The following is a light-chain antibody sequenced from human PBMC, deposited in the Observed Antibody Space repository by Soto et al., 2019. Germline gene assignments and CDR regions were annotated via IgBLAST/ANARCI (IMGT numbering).Light chain of an antibody. CDR2: DVS. CDR1: SSDVGGYNY. CDR3: SSYTSSSTRV. Sequence: HSALTQPASVSVSPGQSITIYCTGTSSDVGGYNYVSWYQQHPGKAPKLMIFDVSNRPSGVSNRFSGSKSGNTASLTISGLQAEDEADYYCSSYTSSSTRVFGTGTKVTVL. V-gene: IGLV2-14*01. J-gene: IGLJ1*01.